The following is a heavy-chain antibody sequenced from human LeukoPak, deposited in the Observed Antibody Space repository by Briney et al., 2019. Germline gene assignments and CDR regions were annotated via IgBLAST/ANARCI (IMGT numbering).Heavy chain of an antibody. Sequence: GGSLRLSCAASGFTFSDHYMSWIRQAPGKGLEWLLYISGSGDTIYYVDSVKGRFTISRDNAKNSLDLQINSLRAEDTGVYYCARDRQPSRYIGMDVWGQGTTVTVSS. D-gene: IGHD2-2*02. J-gene: IGHJ6*02. V-gene: IGHV3-11*01. CDR1: GFTFSDHY. CDR2: ISGSGDTI. CDR3: ARDRQPSRYIGMDV.